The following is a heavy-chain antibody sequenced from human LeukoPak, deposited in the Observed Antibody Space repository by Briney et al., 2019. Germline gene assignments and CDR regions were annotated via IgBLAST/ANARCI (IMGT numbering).Heavy chain of an antibody. Sequence: SQTLSLTCTVSGGSISSGGYYWSWIRQHPGKGLEWIGYIYYSGSTYYNPSLKSRVTISVDTSKNQFSLKLSSVTAADTAVYHCARTYYDSSGYRQDAFGIWGQGTMVTVSS. CDR3: ARTYYDSSGYRQDAFGI. V-gene: IGHV4-31*03. D-gene: IGHD3-22*01. J-gene: IGHJ3*02. CDR2: IYYSGST. CDR1: GGSISSGGYY.